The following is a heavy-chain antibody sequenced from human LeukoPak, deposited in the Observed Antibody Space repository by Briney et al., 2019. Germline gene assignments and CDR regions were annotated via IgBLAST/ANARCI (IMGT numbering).Heavy chain of an antibody. V-gene: IGHV3-7*01. CDR3: ARERVDSHTVPEYYFDY. CDR2: IKQDGSEK. CDR1: GFTFSSYW. Sequence: AGGSLRLSCAASGFTFSSYWMSWVRQAPGKGPEWVANIKQDGSEKYYVDSVKGRFTISRDNAKNSLYLQMNSLRAEDTAVYYCARERVDSHTVPEYYFDYWGQGTLVTVSS. D-gene: IGHD2-2*01. J-gene: IGHJ4*02.